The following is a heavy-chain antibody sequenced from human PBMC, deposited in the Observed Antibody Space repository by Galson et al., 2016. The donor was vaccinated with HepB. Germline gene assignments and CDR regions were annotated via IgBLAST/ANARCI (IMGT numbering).Heavy chain of an antibody. CDR1: GGSVNTDFYY. V-gene: IGHV4-61*01. CDR2: VYYTGNT. CDR3: ARDISLIPAATVS. D-gene: IGHD2-2*01. J-gene: IGHJ4*02. Sequence: SETLSLTCTVSGGSVNTDFYYWSWIRQSPGKGLEWIGYVYYTGNTNYNPSLKSRLTLSVDRSKTQISLKLTSVTAADTAIYFCARDISLIPAATVSWGQGILVTVSS.